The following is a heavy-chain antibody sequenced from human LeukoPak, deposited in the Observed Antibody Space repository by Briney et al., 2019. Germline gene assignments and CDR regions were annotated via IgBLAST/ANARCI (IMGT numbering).Heavy chain of an antibody. D-gene: IGHD3-3*01. Sequence: TGGSLRLSCAASGFTFSSYAMSWVRQAPGKGLEWVSAISGSGGSTYYADSVKGRFTISRDNSKNTLYLQMNSLRAEDTAVYYCAKDTSGGDFWSGYYNRYYYYGMDVWGQGTTVTVSS. CDR3: AKDTSGGDFWSGYYNRYYYYGMDV. CDR2: ISGSGGST. CDR1: GFTFSSYA. V-gene: IGHV3-23*01. J-gene: IGHJ6*02.